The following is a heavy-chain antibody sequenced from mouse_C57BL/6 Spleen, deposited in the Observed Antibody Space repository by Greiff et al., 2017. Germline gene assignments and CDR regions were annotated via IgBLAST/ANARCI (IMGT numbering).Heavy chain of an antibody. Sequence: VQLQQPGAELVRPGSSVKLSCKASGYTFTSYWMDWVKQRPGQGLEWIGNIYPSDSETHYNQKFKDKATLTVDTSSSTAYMQLSSLTSEDSAVYYCARGRDFGGYWGQGTTLTVSS. CDR1: GYTFTSYW. CDR2: IYPSDSET. V-gene: IGHV1-61*01. CDR3: ARGRDFGGY. D-gene: IGHD3-1*01. J-gene: IGHJ2*01.